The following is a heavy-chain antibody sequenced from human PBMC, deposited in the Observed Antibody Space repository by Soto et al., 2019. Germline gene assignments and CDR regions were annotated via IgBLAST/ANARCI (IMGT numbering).Heavy chain of an antibody. D-gene: IGHD2-21*02. Sequence: SGGSLRLSCAASGFTFSSYSMNWVRQAPGKGLEWVSSISCSTSYIYYADSVKGRFTISRDNAKNSLYLQMNSLRAEDTAVYYCARVLDDCDPYYYYGMDVWGQGTTVTVSS. V-gene: IGHV3-21*01. J-gene: IGHJ6*02. CDR1: GFTFSSYS. CDR3: ARVLDDCDPYYYYGMDV. CDR2: ISCSTSYI.